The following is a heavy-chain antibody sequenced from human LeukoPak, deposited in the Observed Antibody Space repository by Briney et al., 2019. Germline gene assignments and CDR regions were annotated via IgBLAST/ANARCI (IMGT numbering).Heavy chain of an antibody. V-gene: IGHV3-74*01. CDR3: YVHHYYYYMDV. D-gene: IGHD3-16*01. J-gene: IGHJ6*03. Sequence: PGGSLRLSCAASGFTFSNYAMHWVRQAPGKGLVWVSRIDGDGTTTNYADSVKGRFTISRDNAKNTLYLQINSLSAEDTAVYYCYVHHYYYYMDVWGKGTTVTVSS. CDR2: IDGDGTTT. CDR1: GFTFSNYA.